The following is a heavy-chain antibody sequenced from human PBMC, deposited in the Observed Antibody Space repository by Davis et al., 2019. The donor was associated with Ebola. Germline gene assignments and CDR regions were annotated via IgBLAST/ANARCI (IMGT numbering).Heavy chain of an antibody. D-gene: IGHD3-22*01. CDR3: ARDKFYYDSSGYGYYCGMDV. J-gene: IGHJ6*02. Sequence: SVKGRFTISSDNAKKSLYLHMNSLRAEDTAVYYCARDKFYYDSSGYGYYCGMDVWGQGTTVTVSS. V-gene: IGHV3-21*01.